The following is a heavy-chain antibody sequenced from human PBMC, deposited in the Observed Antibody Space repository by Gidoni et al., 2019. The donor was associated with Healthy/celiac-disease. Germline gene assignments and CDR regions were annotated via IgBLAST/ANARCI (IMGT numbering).Heavy chain of an antibody. V-gene: IGHV3-15*01. D-gene: IGHD3-22*01. CDR2: IKSKTDGGTT. CDR1: GFTFSNAW. Sequence: EVKLVESGGGLVKPGGSLRLSCAASGFTFSNAWMSWFHQAPGKGLEWVGRIKSKTDGGTTDYAAPVKGRFTISRDDSKNTLYLQMNSLKTEDTAVYYCTTLPYYYDSSGYYDSEFDYWGQGTLVTVSS. CDR3: TTLPYYYDSSGYYDSEFDY. J-gene: IGHJ4*02.